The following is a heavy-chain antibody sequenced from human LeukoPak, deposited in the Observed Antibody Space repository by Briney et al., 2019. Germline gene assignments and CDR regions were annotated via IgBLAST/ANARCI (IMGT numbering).Heavy chain of an antibody. CDR3: ARDRYDYGGNPIDY. Sequence: GGSLRLSCAASGFTFSSYAMHWVRQAPGKGLEWVAVISYDGSNKYYADSVKGRFTISRDNSKNTLYLQMNSLRAEDTAVYYSARDRYDYGGNPIDYWGQGTLVTVSS. CDR1: GFTFSSYA. V-gene: IGHV3-30-3*01. D-gene: IGHD4-23*01. J-gene: IGHJ4*02. CDR2: ISYDGSNK.